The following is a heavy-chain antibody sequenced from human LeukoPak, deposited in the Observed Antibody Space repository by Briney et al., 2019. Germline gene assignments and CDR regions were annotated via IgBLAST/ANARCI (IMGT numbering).Heavy chain of an antibody. D-gene: IGHD1-26*01. CDR2: IYHSGST. CDR1: GYSISSGYY. CDR3: ARDRGIVGATSATRFDY. J-gene: IGHJ4*02. Sequence: PSETLSLTCTVSGYSISSGYYWGWIRQPPGKGLEWIGSIYHSGSTYYNPSLKSRVTISVDTSKNQFSLKLSSVTAADTAVYYCARDRGIVGATSATRFDYWGQGALVTVSS. V-gene: IGHV4-38-2*02.